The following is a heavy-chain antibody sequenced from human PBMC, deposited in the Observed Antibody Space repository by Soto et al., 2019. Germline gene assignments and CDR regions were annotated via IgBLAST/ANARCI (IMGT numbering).Heavy chain of an antibody. CDR3: AKEQEWLVQAPNWFDP. CDR1: GFTFSSYA. V-gene: IGHV3-23*01. D-gene: IGHD6-19*01. J-gene: IGHJ5*02. CDR2: ISGSGGST. Sequence: LRLSCAASGFTFSSYAMGWVRQAPGKGLEWVSAISGSGGSTYYADSVKGRFTISRDNSKNTLYLQMNSLRAEDTAVYYCAKEQEWLVQAPNWFDPWGQGTLVTVSS.